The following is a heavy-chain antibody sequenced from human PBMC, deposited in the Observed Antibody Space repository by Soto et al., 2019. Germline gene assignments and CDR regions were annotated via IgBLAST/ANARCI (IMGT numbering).Heavy chain of an antibody. CDR3: ASGRGVRGSIITTYYSYGLDV. J-gene: IGHJ6*02. D-gene: IGHD3-10*01. V-gene: IGHV4-34*02. CDR1: GGSFSGNY. CDR2: INHSGDT. Sequence: QVQLQQWGAGLLKPSETLSLTCAVYGGSFSGNYRSWIRQPPGKGLEWIGVINHSGDTNYNPSLKSRVTISVDTSKNQFSLKLTSVTAADTAVYYCASGRGVRGSIITTYYSYGLDVWGQGTTVTVSS.